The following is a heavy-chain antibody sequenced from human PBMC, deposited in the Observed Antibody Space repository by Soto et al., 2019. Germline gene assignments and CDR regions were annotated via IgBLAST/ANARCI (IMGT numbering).Heavy chain of an antibody. D-gene: IGHD6-13*01. CDR3: ARAVGGSSSRGDY. CDR1: GYIFISYA. Sequence: QVQLVQSGAEVKKPGASVKVSCKASGYIFISYAMHWVRQAPGQRLEWMGWINAGNGNTKYSQKFQGRVTITRDTSSSTAYMELSSLRSEDTAVYYCARAVGGSSSRGDYWGQGTLVTVSS. V-gene: IGHV1-3*01. CDR2: INAGNGNT. J-gene: IGHJ4*02.